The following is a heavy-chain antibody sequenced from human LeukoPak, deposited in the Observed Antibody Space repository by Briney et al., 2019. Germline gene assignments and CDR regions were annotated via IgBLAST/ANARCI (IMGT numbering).Heavy chain of an antibody. CDR3: ARESATVTLMNSDSNSFWFDP. CDR1: GGTFSSYA. D-gene: IGHD4-11*01. V-gene: IGHV1-69*13. Sequence: SVKVSCKASGGTFSSYAISWVRQAPGQGLEWMGGIIPIFGTANYAQKFQGRVTITADESTSTAYMELSSLRSEDTAVYYCARESATVTLMNSDSNSFWFDPWGQGTLVTVSS. CDR2: IIPIFGTA. J-gene: IGHJ5*02.